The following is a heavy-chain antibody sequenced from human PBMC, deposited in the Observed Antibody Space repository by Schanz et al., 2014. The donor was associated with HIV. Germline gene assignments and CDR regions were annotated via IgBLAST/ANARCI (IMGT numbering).Heavy chain of an antibody. CDR1: GFTFSDYA. V-gene: IGHV3-23*01. J-gene: IGHJ4*02. CDR3: ARVGNWNYETYYFDH. CDR2: INGDRT. D-gene: IGHD1-7*01. Sequence: EVQLLESGGGLVQPGGSLRLSCAASGFTFSDYAMSWARQAPGKGLQWVSTINGDRTYYTGSVKGRFTISRDNSKNTLLLQMNSLRAEDTAVYYCARVGNWNYETYYFDHWGQGTLITVSS.